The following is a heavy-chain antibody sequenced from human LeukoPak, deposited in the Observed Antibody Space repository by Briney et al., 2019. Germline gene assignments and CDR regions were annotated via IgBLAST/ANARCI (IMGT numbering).Heavy chain of an antibody. Sequence: SETLSLTCTVSGGSISSYYWSWIRQPPGKGLEWIGYIYYSGSTNYNPSLKSRVTISVDTSKNQFSLKLSSVTAADTAVYYCAGGLYYYDSSGYEWGQGTLVTVSS. CDR2: IYYSGST. D-gene: IGHD3-22*01. CDR1: GGSISSYY. J-gene: IGHJ4*02. CDR3: AGGLYYYDSSGYE. V-gene: IGHV4-59*01.